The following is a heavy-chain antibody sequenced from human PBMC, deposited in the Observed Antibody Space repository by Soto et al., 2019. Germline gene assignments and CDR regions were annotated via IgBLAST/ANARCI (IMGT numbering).Heavy chain of an antibody. CDR1: GGSLCSSIPT. J-gene: IGHJ5*02. CDR2: TSYTSKWSY. V-gene: IGHV6-1*01. D-gene: IGHD1-1*01. CDR3: LRVDWNDAGS. Sequence: SHTLWLTCAICGGSLCSSIPTWESIRQSPSRGLEWLGRTSYTSKWSYEYARSVKGRITISPDTSKKHFSLQLESLTPEDTAVYYCLRVDWNDAGSWGQGTLVTVSS.